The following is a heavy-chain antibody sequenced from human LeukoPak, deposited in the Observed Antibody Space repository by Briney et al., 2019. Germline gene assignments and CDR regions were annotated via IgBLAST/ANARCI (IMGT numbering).Heavy chain of an antibody. D-gene: IGHD6-13*01. Sequence: GGSLRLSCAASGFTFSSYSMNWVRQAPGKGLEWVSSISSSSSYIYYADSVKGRFTISRDNAKNSLYLQMNSLRAEDTAVYYCASRAVAAAGNDAFDIWGQGTMVTVSS. CDR1: GFTFSSYS. J-gene: IGHJ3*02. CDR3: ASRAVAAAGNDAFDI. V-gene: IGHV3-21*01. CDR2: ISSSSSYI.